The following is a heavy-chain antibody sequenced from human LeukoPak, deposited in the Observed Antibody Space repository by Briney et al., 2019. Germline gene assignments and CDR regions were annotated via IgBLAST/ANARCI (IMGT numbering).Heavy chain of an antibody. CDR2: ISAYNGNT. J-gene: IGHJ6*02. V-gene: IGHV1-18*01. Sequence: AASVKVSCKASGYTFTSYGISRVRQAPGQGLEWMGWISAYNGNTNYAQKLQGRVTMTTDTSTSTAYMELRSLRSDDTAVYYCARPFSSSWDGYYYYYYGMDVWGQGTTVTVSS. CDR1: GYTFTSYG. D-gene: IGHD6-13*01. CDR3: ARPFSSSWDGYYYYYYGMDV.